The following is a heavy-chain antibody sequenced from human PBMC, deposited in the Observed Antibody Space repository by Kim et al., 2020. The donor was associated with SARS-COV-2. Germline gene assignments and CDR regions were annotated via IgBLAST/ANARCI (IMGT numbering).Heavy chain of an antibody. CDR2: IYYSGST. D-gene: IGHD3-10*01. V-gene: IGHV4-39*01. CDR3: ARLCDSQILLWFGEFVGYHIDN. J-gene: IGHJ4*02. Sequence: SETLSLTCTVSGGSISSSSYYWGWIRQPPGKGLEWIGSIYYSGSTYYNPSLKSLVTISVDTSKNQFSLKLSSVTAADTAVYYCARLCDSQILLWFGEFVGYHIDNWGRGTLVTFSS. CDR1: GGSISSSSYY.